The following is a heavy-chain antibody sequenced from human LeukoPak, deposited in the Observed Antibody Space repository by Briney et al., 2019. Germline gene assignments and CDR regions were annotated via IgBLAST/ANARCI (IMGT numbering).Heavy chain of an antibody. CDR1: GYTFTSYD. V-gene: IGHV1-8*01. J-gene: IGHJ4*02. CDR2: MSPNSGNT. CDR3: ARAKERGYSGYDSPPYYFDY. D-gene: IGHD5-12*01. Sequence: ASVKVSCKASGYTFTSYDINWVRQATGQGLEWMGWMSPNSGNTGYAQKFQGRVTMTRNTSISTAYMELSSLRSEDTAVYYCARAKERGYSGYDSPPYYFDYWGQGTLVTVSS.